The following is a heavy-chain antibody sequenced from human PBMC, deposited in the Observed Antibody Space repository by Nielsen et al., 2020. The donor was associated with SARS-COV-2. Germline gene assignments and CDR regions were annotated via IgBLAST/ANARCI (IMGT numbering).Heavy chain of an antibody. Sequence: WIRQSPGKGLEWIGYIYYSGSTYYNPSLKSRVTISVDTSKNQFSLKLSSVTAADTAVYYCARGLLTMGATDWFDPWGQGTLVTVSS. CDR3: ARGLLTMGATDWFDP. J-gene: IGHJ5*02. D-gene: IGHD3-10*01. CDR2: IYYSGST. V-gene: IGHV4-31*02.